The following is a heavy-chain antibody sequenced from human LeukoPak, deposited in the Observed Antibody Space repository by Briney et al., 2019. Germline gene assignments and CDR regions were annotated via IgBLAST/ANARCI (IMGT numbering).Heavy chain of an antibody. CDR2: IYYSGST. J-gene: IGHJ6*02. CDR1: GGSISSGGYY. V-gene: IGHV4-31*03. Sequence: SETLSLTCTVSGGSISSGGYYWSWLRQHPGTGLEWIGYIYYSGSTYYNPSLKSRVTISVDTSKNQFSLKLSSVTAADTAVYYCARGSLVPAAILYYYGMDVWGQGTTVTVSS. D-gene: IGHD2-2*01. CDR3: ARGSLVPAAILYYYGMDV.